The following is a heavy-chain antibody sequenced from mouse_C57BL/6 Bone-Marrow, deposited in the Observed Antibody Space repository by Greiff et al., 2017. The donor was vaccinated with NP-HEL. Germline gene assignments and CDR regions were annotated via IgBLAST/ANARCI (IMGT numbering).Heavy chain of an antibody. CDR3: ARVGSSYVTFDY. V-gene: IGHV5-4*01. CDR1: GFSFSSYA. CDR2: ISVGGSYT. Sequence: EVQRVESGGGLVKPGGSLKLSCAASGFSFSSYAMSWVRQTPEKRLEWVATISVGGSYTYYPDNVKGRFTISRDNAKNNLYLQMSHLKSEDTAMYYCARVGSSYVTFDYWGQGTTLTVSS. J-gene: IGHJ2*01. D-gene: IGHD1-1*01.